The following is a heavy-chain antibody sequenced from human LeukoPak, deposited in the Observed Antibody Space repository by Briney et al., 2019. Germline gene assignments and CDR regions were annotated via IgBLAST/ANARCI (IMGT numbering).Heavy chain of an antibody. CDR2: ISAYNDNI. D-gene: IGHD5-12*01. V-gene: IGHV1-18*01. J-gene: IGHJ6*03. CDR3: ARGIVATTLYYYYYYMDV. Sequence: GASVKVSCKASGYTFTSYGITWVRQAPGQGLEWMGWISAYNDNIKYAEKLQGRATMTTDTSTSTAYMELRSLRSDDTAVYYCARGIVATTLYYYYYYMDVWGKGTTVTVSS. CDR1: GYTFTSYG.